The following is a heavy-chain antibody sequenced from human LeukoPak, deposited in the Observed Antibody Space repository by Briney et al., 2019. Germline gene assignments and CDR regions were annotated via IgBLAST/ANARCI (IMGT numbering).Heavy chain of an antibody. CDR1: GGSISSSSYY. Sequence: PSETLSLTCTVSGGSISSSSYYGGWIRQPPGKGLEWIGSIYYSGSTYYNPSLKSRVTISVDTSKNQFSLKLSSVTAADTAVYYCATWGSSGSYYPNWFDPWGQGTLVTVSS. J-gene: IGHJ5*02. CDR2: IYYSGST. CDR3: ATWGSSGSYYPNWFDP. V-gene: IGHV4-39*01. D-gene: IGHD1-26*01.